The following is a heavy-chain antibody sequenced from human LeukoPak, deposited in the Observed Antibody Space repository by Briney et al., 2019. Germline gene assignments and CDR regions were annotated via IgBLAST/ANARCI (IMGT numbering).Heavy chain of an antibody. V-gene: IGHV1-18*01. D-gene: IGHD2-2*01. CDR1: GYTFTSYG. CDR2: ISAYNGNT. Sequence: ASVKVSCKASGYTFTSYGITWVRQAPGQGLEWMGWISAYNGNTNYAQKLQGRVTMTTDTSTSTAYMELRSRRSDDTALYYCAREGYCNSISYDKPFDYWGQGTLVTVSS. J-gene: IGHJ4*02. CDR3: AREGYCNSISYDKPFDY.